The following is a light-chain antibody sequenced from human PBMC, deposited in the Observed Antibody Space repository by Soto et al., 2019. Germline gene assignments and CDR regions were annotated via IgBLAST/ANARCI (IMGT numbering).Light chain of an antibody. CDR1: QSISSY. J-gene: IGKJ1*01. CDR3: QQSYSTPRRT. Sequence: IHMTQSPSTLSGSVGDRVTITCRASQSISSYLNWYQQKPGKAPKLLIYAASSLQSGVPSRFSGSGSGTDFTLTISSLQPEDFATYYCQQSYSTPRRTFGQGTKVDIK. V-gene: IGKV1-39*01. CDR2: AAS.